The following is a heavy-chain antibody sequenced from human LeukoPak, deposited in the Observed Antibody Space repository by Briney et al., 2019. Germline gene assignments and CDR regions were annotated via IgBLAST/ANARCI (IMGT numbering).Heavy chain of an antibody. CDR2: INHSGST. CDR1: GGSFSGYY. Sequence: SETLSLTCAVYGGSFSGYYWSWIRQPPGKGLEWIGEINHSGSTNYNPSLKSRVTISVDTSKNQFSLKLSSVTAADTAVYYCASVGYSDSSGYYEDAFDIWGQGTMVTVSS. V-gene: IGHV4-34*01. J-gene: IGHJ3*02. CDR3: ASVGYSDSSGYYEDAFDI. D-gene: IGHD3-22*01.